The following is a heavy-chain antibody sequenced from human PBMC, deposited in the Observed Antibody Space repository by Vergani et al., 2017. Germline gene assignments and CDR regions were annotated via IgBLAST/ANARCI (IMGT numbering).Heavy chain of an antibody. CDR1: GGSFSGYY. J-gene: IGHJ3*01. CDR3: ARSIHLNGARFSV. Sequence: QVQLQQWGAGLLKPSETLSLTCAVYGGSFSGYYWCWIRQPPGEGLEWIGEINHSGSTNYNPSLKSRVTISVDTSKNQFSLKLSSVTAADTAVYYCARSIHLNGARFSVWGQGTMVTVSS. CDR2: INHSGST. D-gene: IGHD1-1*01. V-gene: IGHV4-34*01.